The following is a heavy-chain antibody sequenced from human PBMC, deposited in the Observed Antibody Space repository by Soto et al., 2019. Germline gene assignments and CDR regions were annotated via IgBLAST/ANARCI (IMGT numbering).Heavy chain of an antibody. Sequence: ASVKVSCKASGYTFTNYAMHWVRQAPGQRLERMGWINAGNGNTQFSQKFQGRVTITRDTSASTAYMELGSLRSEDTAVYYCARAGYCSSTSCSDAFDIWGQGTMVTVSS. CDR1: GYTFTNYA. J-gene: IGHJ3*02. V-gene: IGHV1-3*01. CDR3: ARAGYCSSTSCSDAFDI. D-gene: IGHD2-2*01. CDR2: INAGNGNT.